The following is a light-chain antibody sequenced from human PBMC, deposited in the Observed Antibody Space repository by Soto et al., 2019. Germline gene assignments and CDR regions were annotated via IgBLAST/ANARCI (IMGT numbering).Light chain of an antibody. CDR3: MQGTHWPIT. CDR2: KVS. J-gene: IGKJ5*01. CDR1: QSLLHSNGYNY. Sequence: DIVMTQSPLSLPVTPGEPASISCMSSQSLLHSNGYNYLDWYLQRPGRSPRRLIYKVSNRDSGVPARFSGSGSGTDFALKISRVEAEDVGVYYCMQGTHWPITFGQGTRLENK. V-gene: IGKV2-30*02.